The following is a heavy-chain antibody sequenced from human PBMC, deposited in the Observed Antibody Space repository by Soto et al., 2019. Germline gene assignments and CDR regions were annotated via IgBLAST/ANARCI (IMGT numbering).Heavy chain of an antibody. CDR2: IYYSGST. J-gene: IGHJ5*02. Sequence: SETLSLTCTVSGGSISSGGYYWSWIRQHPGKGLEWIGYIYYSGSTYYNPPLKSRVTISVDTSKNQFSLKLSSVTAADTAVYYCARTYYDILTGYDNWFDPWGQGTLVTV. D-gene: IGHD3-9*01. V-gene: IGHV4-31*03. CDR3: ARTYYDILTGYDNWFDP. CDR1: GGSISSGGYY.